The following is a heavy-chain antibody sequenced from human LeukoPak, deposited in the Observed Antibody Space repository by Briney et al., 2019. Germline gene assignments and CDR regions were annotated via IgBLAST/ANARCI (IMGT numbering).Heavy chain of an antibody. J-gene: IGHJ4*02. CDR2: ISFDGSNT. Sequence: GGSLRLSCAASGFTFRSYGIHWVRQAPGKGLEWVACISFDGSNTYYVDSVKGRFTISRDNSKNTLYLQMSSLRPEDTALYYCAKDGFWTSRTSYHGAHFFDHWGQGIQVTVSS. V-gene: IGHV3-30*18. CDR1: GFTFRSYG. CDR3: AKDGFWTSRTSYHGAHFFDH. D-gene: IGHD3/OR15-3a*01.